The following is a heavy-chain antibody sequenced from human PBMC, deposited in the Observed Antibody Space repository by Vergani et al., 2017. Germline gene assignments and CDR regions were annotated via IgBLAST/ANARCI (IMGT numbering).Heavy chain of an antibody. V-gene: IGHV4-38-2*01. CDR2: IYHSGST. Sequence: QVQLQESGPGLVKPSETLSLTCAVSGYSISSGYYWGWIRQPPGKGLEWIGSIYHSGSTYYNPSLKSRVTISVDTSKNQFSLKLSSVTAADTAVYYCARVNCSSTSCYYYYYGMDVWGQGTTVTVSS. CDR1: GYSISSGYY. D-gene: IGHD2-2*01. CDR3: ARVNCSSTSCYYYYYGMDV. J-gene: IGHJ6*02.